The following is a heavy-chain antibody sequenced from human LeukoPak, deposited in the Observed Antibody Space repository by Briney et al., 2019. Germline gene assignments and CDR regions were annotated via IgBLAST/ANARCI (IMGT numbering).Heavy chain of an antibody. CDR3: ARVVIVGSSRVKGLWGSGTATPQYYFDY. V-gene: IGHV4-59*01. Sequence: NPSETLSLTCTVSGGSISSYYWSWIRQPPGKGLEWIGYIYYSGSTNYNPSLKSRVTISVDTSKNQFSLKLSSVTAADTAVYYCARVVIVGSSRVKGLWGSGTATPQYYFDYWGQGTLVTVSS. D-gene: IGHD3-10*01. CDR1: GGSISSYY. CDR2: IYYSGST. J-gene: IGHJ4*02.